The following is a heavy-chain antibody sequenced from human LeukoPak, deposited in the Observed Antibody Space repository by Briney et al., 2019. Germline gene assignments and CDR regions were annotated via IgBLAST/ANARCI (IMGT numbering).Heavy chain of an antibody. CDR3: ARDLWNFYDDSGYYRDFDS. V-gene: IGHV1-18*01. J-gene: IGHJ5*01. Sequence: GASVKVSCKATSRISWVRQAPGQGLEWMGWIGSYGGDTYYAQKFQGRVTVTTDTSTSTVYMELRSLRSDDTAVYYCARDLWNFYDDSGYYRDFDSWGRGTLVTVSS. CDR1: TSR. D-gene: IGHD3-22*01. CDR2: IGSYGGDT.